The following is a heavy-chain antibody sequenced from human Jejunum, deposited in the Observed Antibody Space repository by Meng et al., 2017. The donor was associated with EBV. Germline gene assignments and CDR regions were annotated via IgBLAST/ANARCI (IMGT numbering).Heavy chain of an antibody. J-gene: IGHJ4*02. CDR2: INTNTGYP. CDR3: ARAVVGSTSLNY. Sequence: QVQLVQAGSAFKKPGASGKVSCKASGYTFTSSGINWVRQAPGQGLEWMGWINTNTGYPTYAQDFTGRFVFSLDMSVTTIYLQISSLEAEDTAIYYCARAVVGSTSLNYWGQGTLVTVSS. CDR1: GYTFTSSG. V-gene: IGHV7-4-1*02. D-gene: IGHD1-26*01.